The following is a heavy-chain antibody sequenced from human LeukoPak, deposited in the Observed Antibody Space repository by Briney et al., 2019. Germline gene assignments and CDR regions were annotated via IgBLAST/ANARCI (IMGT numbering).Heavy chain of an antibody. CDR3: ARDNSSHAFDI. CDR2: IWYDGSNK. J-gene: IGHJ3*02. CDR1: GFTFSSYG. D-gene: IGHD6-13*01. V-gene: IGHV3-33*01. Sequence: GRSLRLSCAASGFTFSSYGMHWVRQAPGKGLEWVAVIWYDGSNKYYADSVKGRFTISRGNSKNTLYLQMNSLRAEDTAVYYCARDNSSHAFDIWGQGTMVTASS.